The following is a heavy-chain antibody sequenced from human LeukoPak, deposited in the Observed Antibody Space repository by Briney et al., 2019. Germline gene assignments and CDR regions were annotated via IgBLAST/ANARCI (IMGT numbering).Heavy chain of an antibody. CDR1: GFTFTSYS. Sequence: GGSLRLSCAASGFTFTSYSMNWVRQAPGKGLEWVSTISGGGGSTYYADSVKGRFTISRDNSKNTLYLQMNSLRAEDTAVYYCANDYGDYLFYFDYWGQGTLVTVSS. J-gene: IGHJ4*02. CDR3: ANDYGDYLFYFDY. V-gene: IGHV3-23*01. D-gene: IGHD4-17*01. CDR2: ISGGGGST.